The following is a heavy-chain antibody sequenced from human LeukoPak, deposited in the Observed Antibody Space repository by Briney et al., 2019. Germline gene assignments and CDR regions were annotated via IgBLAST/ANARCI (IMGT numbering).Heavy chain of an antibody. CDR2: ITPRNGGT. J-gene: IGHJ6*03. CDR1: GYTFTGYY. Sequence: ASVKVSCKASGYTFTGYYMHWVRQAPGQGLEWMGWITPRNGGTNYAQKFQGWVTMTRDTSISTAYLELRRLRSDDTAVYYCARGQRFRRYSGYDLDVWGKGTTVTVSS. V-gene: IGHV1-2*04. D-gene: IGHD5-12*01. CDR3: ARGQRFRRYSGYDLDV.